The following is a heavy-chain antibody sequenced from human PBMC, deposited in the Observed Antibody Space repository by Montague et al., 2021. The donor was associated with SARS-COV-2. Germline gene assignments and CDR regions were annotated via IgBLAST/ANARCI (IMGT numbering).Heavy chain of an antibody. V-gene: IGHV2-5*02. CDR2: IYWDDDE. CDR3: APLGFDSRSYYTPHNWFDP. J-gene: IGHJ5*02. Sequence: PALVKPTQTLTLTCTFSGIPLSTSGVGVAWIRQPPGKALEWLALIYWDDDERYSPSMRSRLTITKDTSENQVVLRMTNMDPMDTATYYCAPLGFDSRSYYTPHNWFDPWGQGILVTVSS. CDR1: GIPLSTSGVG. D-gene: IGHD3-10*01.